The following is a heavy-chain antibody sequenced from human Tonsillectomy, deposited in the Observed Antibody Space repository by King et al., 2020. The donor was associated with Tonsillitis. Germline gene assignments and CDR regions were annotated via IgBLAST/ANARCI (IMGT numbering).Heavy chain of an antibody. CDR3: TRGXAXAGYYFDS. V-gene: IGHV3-49*04. Sequence: VQLVESGGGLVQPGRSLRLSCTTSGFTFRDYTMTWVRQAPGRGLEWVGFIRSKAFGGTPEYAPXVNGRLXISRDDSKSIAYLQMXSPKTEXTAVYYCTRGXAXAGYYFDSWGQGXLVTVSS. J-gene: IGHJ4*02. CDR2: IRSKAFGGTP. CDR1: GFTFRDYT. D-gene: IGHD6-19*01.